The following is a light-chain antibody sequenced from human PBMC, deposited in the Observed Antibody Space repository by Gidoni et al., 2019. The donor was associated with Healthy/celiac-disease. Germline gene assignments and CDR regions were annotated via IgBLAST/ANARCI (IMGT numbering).Light chain of an antibody. J-gene: IGKJ1*01. CDR2: KAS. Sequence: DIQMTQSPSTLSASVGDRVTITCRASQSISSWLAWYQQKPGKAPKLLIYKASSLESGVPSRFSGSGSGTEFTLTISSLQPDDFATYYCQQYRTFXQXTKVXIK. CDR3: QQYRT. CDR1: QSISSW. V-gene: IGKV1-5*03.